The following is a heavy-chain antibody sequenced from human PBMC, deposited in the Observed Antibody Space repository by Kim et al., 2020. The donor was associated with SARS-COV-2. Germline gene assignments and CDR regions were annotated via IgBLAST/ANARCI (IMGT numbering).Heavy chain of an antibody. Sequence: SETLSLTCAVYGGSFSGYYWSWIRQPPGKGLEWIGEINHSGSTNYNPSLKSRVTISVDTSKNQLSLKLSSVTAADTAVYYCASLAAAAPVDYWGQGILVTVSS. CDR1: GGSFSGYY. CDR2: INHSGST. D-gene: IGHD6-13*01. CDR3: ASLAAAAPVDY. J-gene: IGHJ4*02. V-gene: IGHV4-34*01.